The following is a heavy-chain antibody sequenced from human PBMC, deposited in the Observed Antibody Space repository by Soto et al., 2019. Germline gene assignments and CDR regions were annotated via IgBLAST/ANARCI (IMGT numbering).Heavy chain of an antibody. J-gene: IGHJ5*02. V-gene: IGHV1-2*02. CDR2: INPNSGGT. Sequence: ASVKVSCKASGYTFTGYYMHWVRQAPGQGLEWMGWINPNSGGTNYAQKFQGRVTMTRDTSISTAYMELSRLRSDDTAVYYCARDSSRGGAAAEFDPWGQGTLVTVSS. D-gene: IGHD6-13*01. CDR1: GYTFTGYY. CDR3: ARDSSRGGAAAEFDP.